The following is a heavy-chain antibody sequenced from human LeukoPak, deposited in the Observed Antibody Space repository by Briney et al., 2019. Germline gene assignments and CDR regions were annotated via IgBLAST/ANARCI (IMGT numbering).Heavy chain of an antibody. D-gene: IGHD3-22*01. CDR1: GFTFSSYS. J-gene: IGHJ4*02. Sequence: PGGSLRLSCAASGFTFSSYSMNWVRQAPGKGLEWVSSISSSSSYIYYADSVKGRFTISRDNAKNSLYLQMNSLRAEDTAVYYCARGRPPYYCDSSGYPFDYWGQGTLVTVSS. V-gene: IGHV3-21*01. CDR3: ARGRPPYYCDSSGYPFDY. CDR2: ISSSSSYI.